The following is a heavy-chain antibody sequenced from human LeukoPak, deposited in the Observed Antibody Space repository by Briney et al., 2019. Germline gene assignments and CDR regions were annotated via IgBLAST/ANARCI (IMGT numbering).Heavy chain of an antibody. Sequence: ASVKVSCKASGYTFTSYAMHWVRQAPGQRLEWMGWINAGNGNTKYSQKFQGRVTITRDTSASTAYMELSSLRSEDTAVYYCARDPLPSWREGWFDPWGQGTLVTVSS. CDR2: INAGNGNT. D-gene: IGHD6-13*01. CDR3: ARDPLPSWREGWFDP. CDR1: GYTFTSYA. V-gene: IGHV1-3*01. J-gene: IGHJ5*02.